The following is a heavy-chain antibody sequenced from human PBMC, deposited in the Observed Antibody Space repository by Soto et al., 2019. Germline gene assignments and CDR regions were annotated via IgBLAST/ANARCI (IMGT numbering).Heavy chain of an antibody. Sequence: PGGSLRLSYAASGFTFSSYCTSWVRQAPGKGLEWVANIKQDGSEKYYVDSVKGRFTISRDNAKNSLYLQMNSLRAEDTAVYYCARFYYDSCYGYYGMEVWGQGTTVTVSS. J-gene: IGHJ6*02. CDR2: IKQDGSEK. D-gene: IGHD3-22*01. CDR1: GFTFSSYC. CDR3: ARFYYDSCYGYYGMEV. V-gene: IGHV3-7*04.